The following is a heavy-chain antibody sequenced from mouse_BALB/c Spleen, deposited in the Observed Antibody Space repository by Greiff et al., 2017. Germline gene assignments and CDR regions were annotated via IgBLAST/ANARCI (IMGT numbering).Heavy chain of an antibody. CDR1: GYTFTSYW. CDR3: ASPTTATGFAY. CDR2: IYPGNSDT. D-gene: IGHD1-2*01. J-gene: IGHJ3*01. V-gene: IGHV1-5*01. Sequence: VQLQQSGTVLARPGASVKMSCKASGYTFTSYWMHWVKQRPGQGLEWIGAIYPGNSDTSYNQKFKGKAKLTAVTSTSTAYMELSSLTNEDSAVYYCASPTTATGFAYWGQGTLVTVSA.